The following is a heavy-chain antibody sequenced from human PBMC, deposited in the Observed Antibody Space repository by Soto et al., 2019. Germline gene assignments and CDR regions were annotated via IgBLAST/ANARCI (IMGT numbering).Heavy chain of an antibody. CDR3: ARVSDCVSTSCFSHWLDP. CDR1: GGSISTTNYY. J-gene: IGHJ5*02. D-gene: IGHD2-2*01. Sequence: PSETLSVTCTVSGGSISTTNYYWSWIRQPPGKGLEWIGYIYYSGSTYYNPSLKSRVTISVDTSKNQFSLKLSSVTAADTAVYYCARVSDCVSTSCFSHWLDPWGQGTLVTVSS. V-gene: IGHV4-30-4*01. CDR2: IYYSGST.